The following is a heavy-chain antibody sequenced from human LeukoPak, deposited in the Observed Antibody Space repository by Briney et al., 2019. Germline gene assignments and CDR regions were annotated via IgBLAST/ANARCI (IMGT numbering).Heavy chain of an antibody. V-gene: IGHV3-7*01. CDR3: ARVAIAAALDV. CDR2: IKQDGSEK. D-gene: IGHD6-13*01. J-gene: IGHJ6*02. Sequence: GESLRLSCAASGFTFSSYWMSWVRQAPGKGLEWVANIKQDGSEKYYVDSVKGRFTISRDNAKNSLYLQMNSLRAEDTAVYYCARVAIAAALDVWGQGTTVTVSS. CDR1: GFTFSSYW.